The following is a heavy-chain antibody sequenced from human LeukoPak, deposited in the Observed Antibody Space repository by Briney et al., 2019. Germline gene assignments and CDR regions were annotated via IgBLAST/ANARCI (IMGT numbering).Heavy chain of an antibody. V-gene: IGHV1-69*05. CDR2: IIPIFDIA. CDR3: ARAVSVVPAAHFYMDV. J-gene: IGHJ6*03. Sequence: SVKVSCKASGGTFSSYTISWVRQAPGQGLEWMGGIIPIFDIANYAQRFQGRVTITTDESTNTAYMGLSSLRSEDTAVYYCARAVSVVPAAHFYMDVWGKGTTVTVSS. D-gene: IGHD2-2*01. CDR1: GGTFSSYT.